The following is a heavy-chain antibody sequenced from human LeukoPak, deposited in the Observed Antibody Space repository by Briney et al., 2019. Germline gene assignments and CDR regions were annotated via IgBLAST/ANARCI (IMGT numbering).Heavy chain of an antibody. J-gene: IGHJ4*02. Sequence: PGGSLRLSCTASKFTFSNYGMQWVRQAPGKGLEWVAVVSSDGGTKYYADSVKGRFTISRDNAKNSLFLQMNSLRAEDTAVYYCARERYGNYNWGQGTLVTVSS. CDR1: KFTFSNYG. V-gene: IGHV3-30*03. CDR2: VSSDGGTK. D-gene: IGHD4-11*01. CDR3: ARERYGNYN.